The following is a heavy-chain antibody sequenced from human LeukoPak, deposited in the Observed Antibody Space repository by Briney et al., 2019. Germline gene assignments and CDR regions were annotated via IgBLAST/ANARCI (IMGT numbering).Heavy chain of an antibody. D-gene: IGHD3-22*01. CDR1: GFTFSNYA. CDR2: ITSSSSYK. Sequence: GGSLRLSCAASGFTFSNYAMSWARQAPGKGLEWISSITSSSSYKFYADSVKGRFTISRDNAKNSLYLQMNSLRAEDTAVYYCARVQYYYDSSGYAPFDYWGQGTLVTVSS. J-gene: IGHJ4*02. V-gene: IGHV3-21*04. CDR3: ARVQYYYDSSGYAPFDY.